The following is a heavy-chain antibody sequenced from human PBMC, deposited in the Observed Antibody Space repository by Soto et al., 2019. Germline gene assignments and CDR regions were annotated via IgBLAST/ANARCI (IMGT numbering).Heavy chain of an antibody. D-gene: IGHD6-6*01. CDR3: ARTYSSSFAGGMDV. Sequence: SETLSLTCTVSGGSISSYYWSWIRQPPGKGLEWIGYIYYSGSTNYNPSLKSRVTISVDTSKNQFSLKLSSVTAADTAVYYCARTYSSSFAGGMDVWGQGTTVTVS. V-gene: IGHV4-59*01. CDR1: GGSISSYY. J-gene: IGHJ6*02. CDR2: IYYSGST.